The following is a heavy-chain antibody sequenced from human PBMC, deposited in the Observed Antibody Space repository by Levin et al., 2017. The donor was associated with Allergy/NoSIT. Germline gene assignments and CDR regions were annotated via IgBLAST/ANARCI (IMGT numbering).Heavy chain of an antibody. Sequence: GGSLRLSCAASGFTFNSYTIHWVRQAPGKGLEWVALISYDGSYKYYADSVKGRFTISRDNSKNTLYLQMNSLRTEDTAVYYCARGLVAVYYYYAMDVWGQGTTVTVSS. V-gene: IGHV3-30*04. D-gene: IGHD2-15*01. CDR2: ISYDGSYK. CDR3: ARGLVAVYYYYAMDV. J-gene: IGHJ6*02. CDR1: GFTFNSYT.